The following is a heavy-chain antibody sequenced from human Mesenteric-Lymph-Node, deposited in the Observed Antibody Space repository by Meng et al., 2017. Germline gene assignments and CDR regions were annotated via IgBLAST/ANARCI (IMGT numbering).Heavy chain of an antibody. CDR2: TYCRSKWSI. J-gene: IGHJ5*01. Sequence: QVQLQQSGPGLVQPSPPLSLTGDISRDRVSSNNAAWNWIRQSPSRGLEWLGRTYCRSKWSIEYALSMKSRITINPDTSKNQFSLQLNSVTPEDTAVYYCASWRYDSWGQGTLVTVSS. CDR3: ASWRYDS. V-gene: IGHV6-1*02. CDR1: RDRVSSNNAA.